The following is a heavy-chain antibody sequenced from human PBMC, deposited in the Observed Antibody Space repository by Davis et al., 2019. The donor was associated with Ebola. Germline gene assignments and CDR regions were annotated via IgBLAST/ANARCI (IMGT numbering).Heavy chain of an antibody. CDR2: IKSKTDGGTT. D-gene: IGHD6-19*01. CDR3: ARASGWLQEGGDY. V-gene: IGHV3-15*01. J-gene: IGHJ4*02. CDR1: GFTFSNAW. Sequence: PGGSLRLSCAASGFTFSNAWMSWVRQAPGKGLEWVGRIKSKTDGGTTDYAAPVKGRFTISRDDSKNTLYLQMNSLRAEDTAVYYCARASGWLQEGGDYWGQGTLVTVSS.